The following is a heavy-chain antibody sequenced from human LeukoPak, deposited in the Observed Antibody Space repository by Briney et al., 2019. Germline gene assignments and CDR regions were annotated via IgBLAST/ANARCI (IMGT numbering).Heavy chain of an antibody. V-gene: IGHV3-23*01. CDR3: AKDEVGRSGWSADP. CDR2: ISGSGGST. Sequence: GGSLRLSCAASGFTFSSYAMSWVRQAPGKGLEWVSAISGSGGSTYYADSVKGRFTISRDNSKNTLYLQMNSLRAEDTAVYYCAKDEVGRSGWSADPWGQGTLVTVSS. D-gene: IGHD6-19*01. J-gene: IGHJ5*02. CDR1: GFTFSSYA.